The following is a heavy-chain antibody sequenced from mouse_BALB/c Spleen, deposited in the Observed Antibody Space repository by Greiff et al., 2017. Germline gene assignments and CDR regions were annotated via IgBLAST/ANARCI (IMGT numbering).Heavy chain of an antibody. CDR3: ARKEDGYYGYFDV. CDR2: IWAGGST. V-gene: IGHV2-9*02. Sequence: VKLMESGPGLVAPSQSLSITCTVSGFSLTSYGVHWVRQPPGKGLEWLGVIWAGGSTNYNSALMSRLSISKDNSKSQVFLKMNSLQTDDTAMYYCARKEDGYYGYFDVWGEGTTVTVSS. CDR1: GFSLTSYG. J-gene: IGHJ1*01. D-gene: IGHD2-3*01.